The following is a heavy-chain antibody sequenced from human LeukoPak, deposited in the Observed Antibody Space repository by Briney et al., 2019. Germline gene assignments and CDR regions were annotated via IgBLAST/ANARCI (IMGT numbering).Heavy chain of an antibody. V-gene: IGHV1-8*01. D-gene: IGHD3-16*02. CDR1: GYRFTSYD. CDR2: INPNSGNT. Sequence: ASVKVSCKASGYRFTSYDLNWVRQATGQGLEWMGWINPNSGNTGYAQKFQGRVTITRNTPLSTAYMELSSLRSEDTAVYYCARAIRRGYVWGSYRSFGYWGQGTLVTVSS. J-gene: IGHJ4*02. CDR3: ARAIRRGYVWGSYRSFGY.